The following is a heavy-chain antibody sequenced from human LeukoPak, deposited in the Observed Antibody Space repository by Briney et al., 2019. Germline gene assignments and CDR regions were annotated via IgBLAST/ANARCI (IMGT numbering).Heavy chain of an antibody. D-gene: IGHD6-13*01. CDR2: ISGSGGST. J-gene: IGHJ4*02. CDR1: GFTFSSYA. CDR3: AKQVGSYRSICSPFDY. Sequence: PGGSLTLSCAASGFTFSSYAMSWVRQAPGKGLEWVSAISGSGGSTYYADSVKGRFTISRDNSKNTLYLQMNSLRAEDTAVYYCAKQVGSYRSICSPFDYWGQGTLVTVSS. V-gene: IGHV3-23*01.